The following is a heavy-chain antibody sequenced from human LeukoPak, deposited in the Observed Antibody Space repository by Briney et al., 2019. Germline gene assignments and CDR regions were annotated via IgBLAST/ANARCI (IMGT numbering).Heavy chain of an antibody. Sequence: APVKVSCKASGYTFTSYDINWVRQATGQGLEWMGWMNPNSGNTGYAQKFQGRVTITRNTSISTAYMELSSLRSEDTAVYYCARSSDMVRGVINWFDPWGQGTLVTVSS. CDR2: MNPNSGNT. V-gene: IGHV1-8*03. J-gene: IGHJ5*02. CDR3: ARSSDMVRGVINWFDP. D-gene: IGHD3-10*01. CDR1: GYTFTSYD.